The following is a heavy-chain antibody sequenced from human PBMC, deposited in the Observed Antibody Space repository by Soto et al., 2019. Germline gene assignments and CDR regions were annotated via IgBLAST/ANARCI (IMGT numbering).Heavy chain of an antibody. V-gene: IGHV1-69*01. Sequence: QVQLVQSGAEVKEPGSSVKVSCKASGGGNLRDYRTTWVRRAPGQGLEWMGVIIPKLGSANYAQNVQDSVTLPADESTNSAYMALRCLRSDYTAVYSSPPGGDAYRAGAVYWGQASPATVPS. CDR3: PPGGDAYRAGAVY. CDR1: GGGNLRDYR. CDR2: IIPKLGSA. J-gene: IGHJ1*01. D-gene: IGHD2-21*01.